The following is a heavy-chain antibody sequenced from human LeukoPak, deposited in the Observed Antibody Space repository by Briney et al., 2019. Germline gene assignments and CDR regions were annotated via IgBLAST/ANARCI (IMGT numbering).Heavy chain of an antibody. CDR3: ARDMIGVAGNGNDY. J-gene: IGHJ4*02. Sequence: ASVKVSCKASGYTFTNFGISWVRQAPGQGLEWMGWISAYNGNTNYAQKLQGRVTMTTDTSTSTAYMELRSLRSDDTAVYYCARDMIGVAGNGNDYWGQGTLVTVSS. CDR1: GYTFTNFG. V-gene: IGHV1-18*01. D-gene: IGHD6-19*01. CDR2: ISAYNGNT.